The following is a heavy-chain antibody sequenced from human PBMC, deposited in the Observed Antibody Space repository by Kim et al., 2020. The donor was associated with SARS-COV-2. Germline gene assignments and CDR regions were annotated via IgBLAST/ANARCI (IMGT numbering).Heavy chain of an antibody. CDR2: ISYSGRT. Sequence: SETLSLTCTVSGGSISSSSYYWGWIRQPPGKGLEWIGSISYSGRTYYNPSLKSRVTIFVDTSKNQFSLSLSSVTAADTAVYYCARQSVEWLSIHYHNWFDPWGQGTLVTVSS. J-gene: IGHJ5*02. CDR1: GGSISSSSYY. CDR3: ARQSVEWLSIHYHNWFDP. V-gene: IGHV4-39*01. D-gene: IGHD3-3*01.